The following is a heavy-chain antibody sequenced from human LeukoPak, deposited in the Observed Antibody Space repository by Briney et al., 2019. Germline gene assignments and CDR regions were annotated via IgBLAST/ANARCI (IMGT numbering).Heavy chain of an antibody. J-gene: IGHJ6*02. D-gene: IGHD3-3*01. CDR2: INPSGGST. CDR1: GYTFTSYY. CDR3: ARDLGLRGGVVTSSYYYYYYGMDV. Sequence: ASVKVSCKASGYTFTSYYMHWVRQAPGQGLEWMGIINPSGGSTSYAQKFQGRVTMTRDTSTSTVYMELSSLRSEDTAVYYCARDLGLRGGVVTSSYYYYYYGMDVWGQGTTVTVSS. V-gene: IGHV1-46*01.